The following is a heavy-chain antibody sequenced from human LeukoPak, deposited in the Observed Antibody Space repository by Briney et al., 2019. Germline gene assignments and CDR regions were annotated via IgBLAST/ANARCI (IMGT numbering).Heavy chain of an antibody. V-gene: IGHV3-23*01. CDR2: ISGSGGST. Sequence: GGSLRLSCAASGFTFSSYAMSWVRQAPGKGLEWVSAISGSGGSTYYADSVKGRFTISRDNSKNTLYLQMNSLRAEDTAVYYCAKMMARDYDILTGYYGYWYFDPWGRGTLVTVSS. CDR3: AKMMARDYDILTGYYGYWYFDP. J-gene: IGHJ2*01. D-gene: IGHD3-9*01. CDR1: GFTFSSYA.